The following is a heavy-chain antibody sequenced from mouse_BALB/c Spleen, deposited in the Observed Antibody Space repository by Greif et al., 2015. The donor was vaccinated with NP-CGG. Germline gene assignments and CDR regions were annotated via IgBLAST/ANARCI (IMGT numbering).Heavy chain of an antibody. J-gene: IGHJ4*01. Sequence: VQLKESGAELVRSGASVKLSCTASGFNIKDYYMHWVKQRPEQGLEWIGWIDPENGDTEYAPKFQGKATMTADTSSNTAYLQLSSRTSEDTAVYYCNAPKGVYAMDYWGQGTSVTVSS. V-gene: IGHV14-4*02. CDR2: IDPENGDT. D-gene: IGHD1-3*01. CDR3: NAPKGVYAMDY. CDR1: GFNIKDYY.